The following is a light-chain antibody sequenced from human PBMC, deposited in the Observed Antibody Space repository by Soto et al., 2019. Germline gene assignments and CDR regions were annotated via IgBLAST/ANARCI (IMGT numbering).Light chain of an antibody. Sequence: QTVVTQGPSLTVSPGGTVTLTCASSTGAVTNGHYPYWFQQKPGQAPRTLIYDTSNKHSWTPARFSGSLLGGKPVLTLSGAQPEDEADYFCLLSFGGARRVFGGGTKVTVL. J-gene: IGLJ2*01. CDR2: DTS. CDR1: TGAVTNGHY. V-gene: IGLV7-46*01. CDR3: LLSFGGARRV.